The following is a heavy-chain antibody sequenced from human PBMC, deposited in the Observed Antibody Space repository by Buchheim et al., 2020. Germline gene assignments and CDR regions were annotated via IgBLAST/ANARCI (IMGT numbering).Heavy chain of an antibody. CDR2: MNPNSGNT. Sequence: QVQLVQSGAEVKKPGASVKVSCKASGYTFTSYDINWVRQATGQGLEWMGWMNPNSGNTGYAQKFQGRVTMTRNTSISTAYMELSSLRSEDTAVYYCARTPDCSSTSCLYYYYYYGMDVWGQGTT. V-gene: IGHV1-8*01. D-gene: IGHD2-2*01. J-gene: IGHJ6*02. CDR3: ARTPDCSSTSCLYYYYYYGMDV. CDR1: GYTFTSYD.